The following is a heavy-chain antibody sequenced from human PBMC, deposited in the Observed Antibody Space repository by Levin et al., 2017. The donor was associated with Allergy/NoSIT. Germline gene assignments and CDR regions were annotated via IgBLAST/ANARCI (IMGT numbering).Heavy chain of an antibody. CDR2: INTDGSTT. CDR3: ARALIVGATSGGDY. CDR1: GFTFSSYW. J-gene: IGHJ4*02. V-gene: IGHV3-74*01. D-gene: IGHD1-26*01. Sequence: LSLTCAASGFTFSSYWMHWVRQAPGKGLVWVSRINTDGSTTNYADSVKGRFTISRDNAKNTLYLQMNSLGAEDTAVYYCARALIVGATSGGDYWGQGTLVTVSS.